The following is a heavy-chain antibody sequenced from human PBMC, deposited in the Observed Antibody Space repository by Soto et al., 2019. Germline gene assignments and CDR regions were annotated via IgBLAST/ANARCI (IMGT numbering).Heavy chain of an antibody. CDR3: ARGLPEGYGGNPDS. J-gene: IGHJ4*02. D-gene: IGHD4-17*01. CDR2: IYYNVNT. Sequence: PSETLSLTCTVSGDFIRSHYWTWIRQAPGKGLEWIGSIYYNVNTNYNPSLNSRVTISVNTSNKQFSLKVTSVTTADTAVYYCARGLPEGYGGNPDSWGQGTLVT. CDR1: GDFIRSHY. V-gene: IGHV4-59*11.